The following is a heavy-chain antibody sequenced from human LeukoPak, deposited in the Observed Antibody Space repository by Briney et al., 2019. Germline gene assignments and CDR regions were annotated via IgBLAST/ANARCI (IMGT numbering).Heavy chain of an antibody. Sequence: GGSLRLSCAASGFTFSSYAMHWVRQAPGKGLEWVSVISYDGSNKYYADSVKGRFTISRDNSKNTLYLQMNSLRAEDTAVYYCARDFSVGALMLSFGYWGQGTLVTVSS. CDR2: ISYDGSNK. CDR3: ARDFSVGALMLSFGY. D-gene: IGHD1-26*01. J-gene: IGHJ4*02. V-gene: IGHV3-30-3*01. CDR1: GFTFSSYA.